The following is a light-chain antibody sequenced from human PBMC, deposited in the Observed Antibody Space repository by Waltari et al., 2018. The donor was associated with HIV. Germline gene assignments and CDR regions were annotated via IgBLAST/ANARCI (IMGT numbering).Light chain of an antibody. Sequence: QSVLTQPPSVSGAPGQRVTIYCTGGSSNIGAGYDVHWYQRLPGTAPKLLIFATINRPSGVPDRFSGSSSGTSASLAITGLQAEDEADYYCQSYDSSLTMVFGGGTKVTVL. CDR2: ATI. J-gene: IGLJ2*01. CDR1: SSNIGAGYD. CDR3: QSYDSSLTMV. V-gene: IGLV1-40*01.